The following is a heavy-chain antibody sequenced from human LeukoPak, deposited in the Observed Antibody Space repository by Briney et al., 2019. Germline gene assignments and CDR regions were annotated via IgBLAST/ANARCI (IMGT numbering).Heavy chain of an antibody. CDR2: IYYSGST. V-gene: IGHV4-39*01. J-gene: IGHJ5*02. Sequence: PSETLSLTCTVSGGSISNYYWGWIRQPPGKGLEWIGSIYYSGSTYYNPSLKSRVTISVDTSENQFSLKLSSVTAADTAVYYCASRAPYSSSLNWFDPWGQGTLVTVSS. CDR1: GGSISNYY. D-gene: IGHD6-6*01. CDR3: ASRAPYSSSLNWFDP.